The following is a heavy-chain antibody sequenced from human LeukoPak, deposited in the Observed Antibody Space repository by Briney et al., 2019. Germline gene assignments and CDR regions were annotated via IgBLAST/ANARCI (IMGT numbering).Heavy chain of an antibody. Sequence: SETLSLTCTVSGGSISGHYWSWIRQPPGKGLEWIAYIYYSGGANYNPSLKSRVTISVDTPKNQFSLKLSSVTAADTAVYYCARHDDYGGNSFDYWGQGTLVTVSS. V-gene: IGHV4-59*11. CDR2: IYYSGGA. D-gene: IGHD4-23*01. CDR3: ARHDDYGGNSFDY. J-gene: IGHJ4*02. CDR1: GGSISGHY.